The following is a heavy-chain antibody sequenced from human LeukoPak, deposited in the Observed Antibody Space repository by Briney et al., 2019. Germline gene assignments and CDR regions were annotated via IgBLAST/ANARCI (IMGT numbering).Heavy chain of an antibody. J-gene: IGHJ2*01. CDR3: ARLLPGSSGWDFKYWYFDL. CDR1: GGSISSGGYY. D-gene: IGHD6-19*01. Sequence: TSETLSLTCTVSGGSISSGGYYWSWIRQHPGKGLEWMGYIYYSGSTNYNPSLKSRVTISVDTSKNQFSLKLSSVTAADTAVYYCARLLPGSSGWDFKYWYFDLWGRGTLVTVSS. CDR2: IYYSGST. V-gene: IGHV4-61*08.